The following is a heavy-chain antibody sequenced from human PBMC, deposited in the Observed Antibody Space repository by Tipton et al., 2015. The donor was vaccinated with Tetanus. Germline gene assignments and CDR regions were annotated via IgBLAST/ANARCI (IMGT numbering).Heavy chain of an antibody. CDR3: ARFLVADAFDI. CDR2: IYHSGTA. J-gene: IGHJ3*02. Sequence: TLSLTCAVSYGSMTSGGYSWSWIRQPPGKGLEWIGDIYHSGTANYNPSLKSRVTIPVDRSENQFSLKLNSVTAADTAMYYCARFLVADAFDIWGQGTMVTVSS. CDR1: YGSMTSGGYS. D-gene: IGHD3-9*01. V-gene: IGHV4-30-2*01.